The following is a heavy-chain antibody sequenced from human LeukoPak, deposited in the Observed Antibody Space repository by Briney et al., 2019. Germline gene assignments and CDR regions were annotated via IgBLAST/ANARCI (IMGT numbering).Heavy chain of an antibody. D-gene: IGHD6-19*01. V-gene: IGHV3-7*01. CDR1: GFGFSSYW. J-gene: IGHJ5*02. Sequence: PGGSLRLSCAASGFGFSSYWMSWVRQAPGKGLEWVANIQHDGSEQYYVDSVKGRFTISRDNTKKSLFLQINSLRAEDTAVYYYATPARGGSALPWGQGTLVTVSS. CDR3: ATPARGGSALP. CDR2: IQHDGSEQ.